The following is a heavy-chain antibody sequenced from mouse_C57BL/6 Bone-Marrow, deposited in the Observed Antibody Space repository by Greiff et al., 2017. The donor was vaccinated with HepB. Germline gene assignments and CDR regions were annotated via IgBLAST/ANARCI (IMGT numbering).Heavy chain of an antibody. CDR3: TNDYGNYEYFDV. Sequence: QVQLQQSGAELVRPGASVTLSCKASGYTFTDYEMHWVKQTPVHGLEWIGAIDPETGGTAYNQKFKGKAILTADKSSSTAYMELRSLTSEDSAVYYCTNDYGNYEYFDVWGTGTTVTVSS. CDR2: IDPETGGT. J-gene: IGHJ1*03. CDR1: GYTFTDYE. V-gene: IGHV1-15*01. D-gene: IGHD2-1*01.